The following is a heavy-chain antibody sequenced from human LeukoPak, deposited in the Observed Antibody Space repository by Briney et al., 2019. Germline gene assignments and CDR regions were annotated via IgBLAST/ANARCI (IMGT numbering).Heavy chain of an antibody. V-gene: IGHV3-30-3*01. D-gene: IGHD3-3*01. CDR2: ISYDGSNK. CDR1: GFTFSSYA. CDR3: ASLFEGLGYDFWSGGGYFDY. J-gene: IGHJ4*02. Sequence: GGSLRLSCAASGFTFSSYAMHWVRQAPGKGLEWVAVISYDGSNKYYADSVKGRFTISRDNSKNTLYLQMNSLRAEDTAVYYCASLFEGLGYDFWSGGGYFDYWGQGTLVTVSS.